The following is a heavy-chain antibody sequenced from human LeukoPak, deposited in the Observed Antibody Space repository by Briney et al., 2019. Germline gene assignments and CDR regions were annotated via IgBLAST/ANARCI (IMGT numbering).Heavy chain of an antibody. D-gene: IGHD3-10*01. Sequence: SETLSLTCAVYGGSFSGYYWSWIRQPPGKGLEWIGEINHSGSTNYNPSLKSRVTISVDTSKNQFSLKLSSVTAADTAVYYCARAYYGSGSYWYVYYYGMDVWGQGTTVTVSS. CDR1: GGSFSGYY. CDR2: INHSGST. CDR3: ARAYYGSGSYWYVYYYGMDV. J-gene: IGHJ6*02. V-gene: IGHV4-34*01.